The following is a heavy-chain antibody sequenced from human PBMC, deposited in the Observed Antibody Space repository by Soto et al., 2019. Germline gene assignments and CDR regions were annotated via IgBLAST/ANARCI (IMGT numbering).Heavy chain of an antibody. CDR1: GYRFTSYY. V-gene: IGHV1-46*03. D-gene: IGHD6-13*01. Sequence: GASVKVSCKASGYRFTSYYMHWVRQAPGQGLEWMGIINPNSGITNYAQNFQGRVTMTRDTSTSTVYMELSSLKSEDTAVYYCARSRGAAAGINWFDPWGQGTPVTVSS. CDR3: ARSRGAAAGINWFDP. CDR2: INPNSGIT. J-gene: IGHJ5*02.